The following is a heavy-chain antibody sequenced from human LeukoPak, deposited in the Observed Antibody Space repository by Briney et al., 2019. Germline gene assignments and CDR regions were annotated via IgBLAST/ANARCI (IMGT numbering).Heavy chain of an antibody. V-gene: IGHV3-66*01. J-gene: IGHJ6*03. Sequence: PGGSLRLSCAASGFTVSSNYMSWVRQAPVKGLEWVSVIYSGGSTYYADSVKGRFTISRDNSKNTVYLQMNSLRVEDTAVYYCARFAAGGSYYYYMDVWGKGTTVTVSS. D-gene: IGHD6-25*01. CDR2: IYSGGST. CDR3: ARFAAGGSYYYYMDV. CDR1: GFTVSSNY.